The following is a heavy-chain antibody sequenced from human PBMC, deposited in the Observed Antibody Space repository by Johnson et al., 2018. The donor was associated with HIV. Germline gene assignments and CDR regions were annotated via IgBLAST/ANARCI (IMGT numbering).Heavy chain of an antibody. D-gene: IGHD1-26*01. CDR3: ASGLRIVGASGSAFDI. CDR1: GFTFSSYA. Sequence: VQLVESGGGVVQPGRSLRLSCAASGFTFSSYAMHWVRQAPGKGLEWVAVISYDGSNKYYADSVKGRFTISRDNSKNTLYLQMNSLRAEDTAVYYCASGLRIVGASGSAFDIWGQGTMVTVSS. V-gene: IGHV3-30*04. J-gene: IGHJ3*02. CDR2: ISYDGSNK.